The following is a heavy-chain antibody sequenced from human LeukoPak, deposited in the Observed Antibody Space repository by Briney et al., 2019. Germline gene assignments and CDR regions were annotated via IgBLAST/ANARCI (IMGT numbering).Heavy chain of an antibody. CDR3: ARQGGYCSSTSCYALLYFDY. D-gene: IGHD2-2*01. CDR2: IYPGDSDT. J-gene: IGHJ4*02. V-gene: IGHV5-51*01. CDR1: GYSFTSYW. Sequence: GESLKISCKGSGYSFTSYWIGWVRQMPGKGLEWMGIIYPGDSDTRYSPSFQGQVTISADKSISIAYLQWSSLKASDTAMYYCARQGGYCSSTSCYALLYFDYWGQGTLVTVSS.